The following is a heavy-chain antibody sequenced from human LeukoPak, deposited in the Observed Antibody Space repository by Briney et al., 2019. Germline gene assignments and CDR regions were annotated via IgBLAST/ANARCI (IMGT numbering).Heavy chain of an antibody. J-gene: IGHJ3*02. D-gene: IGHD1-1*01. Sequence: PGGSLRLSCAASGFTFDDYAMHWVRQAPGKGLEWVSGISWNSGNIGYADSVKGRFTISRDNARNSLYLQMNSLRAEDTALYYCAKDMGTTGTRSYAFDIWGQGTMVTVSS. CDR2: ISWNSGNI. V-gene: IGHV3-9*01. CDR1: GFTFDDYA. CDR3: AKDMGTTGTRSYAFDI.